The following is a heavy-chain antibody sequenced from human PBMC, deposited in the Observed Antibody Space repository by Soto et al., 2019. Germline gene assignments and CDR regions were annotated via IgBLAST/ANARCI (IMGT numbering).Heavy chain of an antibody. CDR3: ARDRPEAAGDYYYYGMDV. CDR1: GGSISSYY. CDR2: IYYSGST. D-gene: IGHD6-13*01. Sequence: SETLSLPWTVSGGSISSYYWSRIRQPPGKGLEWIGYIYYSGSTNYNPSLKSRVTISVDTSKNQFSLKLSSVTAADTAVYYCARDRPEAAGDYYYYGMDVWGQGTTVTVSS. V-gene: IGHV4-59*01. J-gene: IGHJ6*02.